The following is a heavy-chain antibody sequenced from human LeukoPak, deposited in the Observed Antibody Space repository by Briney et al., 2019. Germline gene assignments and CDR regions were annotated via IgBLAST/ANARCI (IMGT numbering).Heavy chain of an antibody. J-gene: IGHJ4*02. CDR2: ISGSGGST. CDR3: AASIRYYFDY. D-gene: IGHD3-9*01. CDR1: GFTFSSYA. V-gene: IGHV3-23*01. Sequence: GGSLRLSCAASGFTFSSYAMSWVRQAPGKGLEWVSAISGSGGSTYYADSVKGRFTISRDNAKNTLYLQMNSLRAEDTAVYYCAASIRYYFDYWGQGTLVTASS.